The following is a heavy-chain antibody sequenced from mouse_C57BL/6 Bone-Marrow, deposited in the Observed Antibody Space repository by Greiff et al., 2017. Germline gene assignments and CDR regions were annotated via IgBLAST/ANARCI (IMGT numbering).Heavy chain of an antibody. CDR2: ISDGGSYT. CDR1: GFTFSSYA. CDR3: AREGDYGSSY. D-gene: IGHD1-1*01. J-gene: IGHJ2*01. V-gene: IGHV5-4*01. Sequence: EVHLVESGGGLVKPGGSLKLSCAASGFTFSSYAMSWVRQTPEKRLEWVATISDGGSYTYYPDNVKGRFTISRDNAKNNLYLQMSHLKSEDTAMYYCAREGDYGSSYWGQGTTLTVSS.